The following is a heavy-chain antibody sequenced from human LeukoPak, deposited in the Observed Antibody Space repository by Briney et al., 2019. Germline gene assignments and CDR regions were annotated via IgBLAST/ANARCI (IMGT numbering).Heavy chain of an antibody. D-gene: IGHD2-15*01. CDR1: GFTFNIYS. J-gene: IGHJ6*02. CDR3: ARVGCSGGSCSRRAYYYYGMDV. V-gene: IGHV3-21*01. Sequence: GGSLRLSCAPSGFTFNIYSMNWVRQAPGKGLEWVSSISSSSDYINYADSVKGRFTISRDNAENSLYLQMNSLRAEDTAVYYCARVGCSGGSCSRRAYYYYGMDVWGQGTTVTVSS. CDR2: ISSSSDYI.